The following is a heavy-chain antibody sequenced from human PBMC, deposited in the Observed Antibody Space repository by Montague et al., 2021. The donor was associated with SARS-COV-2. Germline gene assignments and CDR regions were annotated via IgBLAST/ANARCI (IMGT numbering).Heavy chain of an antibody. CDR1: GGSLSTYY. Sequence: SETLSLTCSVSGGSLSTYYWSWIRQPPGKGLEWIGYIDYSGTTRYNPSLRSRATISLDLSKNQFSLNLNSVTAADTAVYYCARKAYNHYGLDVWGQGTTVTVSS. CDR2: IDYSGTT. CDR3: ARKAYNHYGLDV. J-gene: IGHJ6*02. V-gene: IGHV4-59*08.